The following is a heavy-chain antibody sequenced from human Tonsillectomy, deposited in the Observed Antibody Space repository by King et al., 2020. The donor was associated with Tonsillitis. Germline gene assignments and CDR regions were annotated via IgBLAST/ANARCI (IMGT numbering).Heavy chain of an antibody. CDR1: GFTFSSYG. CDR2: IWYDGRSDGSNR. V-gene: IGHV3-33*08. J-gene: IGHJ6*03. Sequence: VQLVQSGGGVVQPGRSLRLSCAASGFTFSSYGMHWVRQAPGKGLEWVAVIWYDGRSDGSNRYYADSVKGRFTISRDNSKNTLYLQMNSLRAEDTAVYYCARVTAAAVPYYFYYMGVWGKGTTVTVSS. CDR3: ARVTAAAVPYYFYYMGV. D-gene: IGHD6-13*01.